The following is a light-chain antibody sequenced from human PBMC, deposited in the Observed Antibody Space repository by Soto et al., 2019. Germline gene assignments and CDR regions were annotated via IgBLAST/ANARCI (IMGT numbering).Light chain of an antibody. CDR3: QKYDSAPT. V-gene: IGKV1-27*01. Sequence: DMHMTQSPSSLSASVGDRVTITCRPSQGISNSLAWYQQKPGKVPKLLIHAASTLQSGVPSRFSGSGSGTDFTLTISSLQPEDVATYYCQKYDSAPTFGPGTKVDIK. CDR1: QGISNS. J-gene: IGKJ1*01. CDR2: AAS.